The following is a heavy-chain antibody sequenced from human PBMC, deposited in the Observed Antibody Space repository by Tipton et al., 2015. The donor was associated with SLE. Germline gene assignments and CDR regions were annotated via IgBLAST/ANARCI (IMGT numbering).Heavy chain of an antibody. Sequence: LRLSCAVYGGSFSGYYWSWIRQPPGKGLEWIGEINHSGSTNYNPSLKSRVTISVDTSKNQFSLKLSSVTAADTAVYYCATRPGGGVDYWGQGTLVTVSS. D-gene: IGHD3-16*01. V-gene: IGHV4-34*01. CDR2: INHSGST. CDR3: ATRPGGGVDY. J-gene: IGHJ4*02. CDR1: GGSFSGYY.